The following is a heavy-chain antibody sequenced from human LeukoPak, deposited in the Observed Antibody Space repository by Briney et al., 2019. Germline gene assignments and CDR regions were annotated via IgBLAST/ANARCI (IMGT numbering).Heavy chain of an antibody. D-gene: IGHD3-10*01. V-gene: IGHV3-30-3*01. Sequence: PGGSLRLSCAASGFTFSSYAMHWVRQAPGKGLEWVAVISYDGSNKYYADSVKGRFTISRDNSKNTLYLQMNSLRAEDTAVYYCARDRYGYYYGSGSYGFTWFGPWGQGTLVTVSS. CDR3: ARDRYGYYYGSGSYGFTWFGP. CDR1: GFTFSSYA. J-gene: IGHJ5*02. CDR2: ISYDGSNK.